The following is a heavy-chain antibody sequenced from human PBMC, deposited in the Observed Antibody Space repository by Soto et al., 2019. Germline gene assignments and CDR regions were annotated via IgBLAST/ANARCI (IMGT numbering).Heavy chain of an antibody. V-gene: IGHV3-74*01. D-gene: IGHD3-22*01. CDR1: GFTFSSYW. J-gene: IGHJ5*02. CDR2: INSDGSST. CDR3: ARDPTYFYASSSYYGS. Sequence: PGGSLRLSCAASGFTFSSYWMHWVRQAPGKGLVWVSRINSDGSSTSYADSVKGRFTISRDNAKNTLYLQMNSLRAEDTAVYYCARDPTYFYASSSYYGSCGLQTLLTISS.